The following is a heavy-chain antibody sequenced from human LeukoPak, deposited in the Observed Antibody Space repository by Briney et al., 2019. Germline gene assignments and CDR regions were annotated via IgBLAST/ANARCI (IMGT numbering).Heavy chain of an antibody. J-gene: IGHJ4*02. Sequence: SETLSLTCAVSGFFIRSDYIWGWIRPPAGKRVGWTGIIYHTGSTYKNPSLKSRVTISVDTSKNQFSLNLSSVTAADTAVYYCAREAFGDIVAAHDYWGQGTLVTVSS. V-gene: IGHV4-38-2*02. CDR1: GFFIRSDYI. CDR3: AREAFGDIVAAHDY. CDR2: IYHTGST. D-gene: IGHD5-12*01.